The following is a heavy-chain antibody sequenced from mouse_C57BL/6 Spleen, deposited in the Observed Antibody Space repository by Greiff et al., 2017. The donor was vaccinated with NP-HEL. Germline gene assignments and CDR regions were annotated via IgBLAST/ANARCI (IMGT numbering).Heavy chain of an antibody. J-gene: IGHJ3*01. V-gene: IGHV3-6*01. CDR2: ISYDGSN. CDR3: ARDSSGYGAWFAY. Sequence: EVKLMESGPGLVKPSQSLSLTCSVTGYSITSGYYWNWIRQFPGNKLEWMGYISYDGSNNYNPSLKNRISITRDTSKNQFFLKLNSVTTEDTATYYCARDSSGYGAWFAYWGQGTLVTVSA. CDR1: GYSITSGYY. D-gene: IGHD3-2*02.